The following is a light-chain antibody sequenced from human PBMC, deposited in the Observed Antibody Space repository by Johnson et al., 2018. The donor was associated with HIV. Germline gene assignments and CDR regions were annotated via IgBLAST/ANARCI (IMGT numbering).Light chain of an antibody. CDR3: GTWDSSLSADV. CDR2: ENN. Sequence: QSALTQPPSVSAAPGQKVTISCSGSSSNIGTNYVSWYQQLPGTAPKLLMFENNQRPSGIPDRFSGSKSGTSATLGITGLQTGDEADYYCGTWDSSLSADVFGTGTKVTVL. V-gene: IGLV1-51*02. J-gene: IGLJ1*01. CDR1: SSNIGTNY.